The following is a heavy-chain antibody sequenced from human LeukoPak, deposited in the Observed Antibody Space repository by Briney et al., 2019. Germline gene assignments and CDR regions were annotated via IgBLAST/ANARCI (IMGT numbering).Heavy chain of an antibody. CDR2: IIPIFGTA. CDR3: ARDRFHWDTGGYSYGYSAFDI. J-gene: IGHJ3*02. Sequence: ASVKVSCKASGGTFSSYAISWVRQAPGQGLEWMGGIIPIFGTANYAQKFQGRVTITADESTSTAYMELSSLGSEDTAVYYCARDRFHWDTGGYSYGYSAFDIWGQGTMVTVSS. CDR1: GGTFSSYA. D-gene: IGHD5-18*01. V-gene: IGHV1-69*13.